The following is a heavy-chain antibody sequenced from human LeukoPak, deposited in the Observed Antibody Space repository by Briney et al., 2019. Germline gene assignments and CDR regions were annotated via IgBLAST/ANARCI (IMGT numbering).Heavy chain of an antibody. J-gene: IGHJ3*02. CDR1: GYSFTSYW. V-gene: IGHV5-51*01. CDR2: MYPGDSDI. Sequence: GESLKISCKGSGYSFTSYWIGWVRQKPGKGLEWMGMMYPGDSDIRYSPSFQGQVTISADKSISTAYLQWSSLKASDTAMYYCARPLEDAFDIWGQGTMVTVSS. CDR3: ARPLEDAFDI. D-gene: IGHD3-3*01.